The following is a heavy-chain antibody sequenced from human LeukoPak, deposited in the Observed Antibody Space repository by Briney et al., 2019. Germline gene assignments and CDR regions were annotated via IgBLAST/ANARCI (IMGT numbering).Heavy chain of an antibody. CDR3: ARSRHDYYDSSGYYGAFDI. Sequence: SETLSLTCTVSGGSISSYYWSWIRQPPGKGLEWIGYIYHSGSTNYNPSLKSRVTISVDTSKNQFSLKLSSVTAADTAVYYCARSRHDYYDSSGYYGAFDIWGQGTMVTVSS. D-gene: IGHD3-22*01. V-gene: IGHV4-59*01. CDR1: GGSISSYY. CDR2: IYHSGST. J-gene: IGHJ3*02.